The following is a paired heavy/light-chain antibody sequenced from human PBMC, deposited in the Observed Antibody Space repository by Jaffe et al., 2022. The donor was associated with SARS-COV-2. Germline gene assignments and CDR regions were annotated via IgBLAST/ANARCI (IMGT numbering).Heavy chain of an antibody. V-gene: IGHV3-30*04. Sequence: QVQLVESGGGVVQPGRSLRLSCVTSGFTFSSYGMHWVRQAPAKGLEWVAFVSYDGNKKYYVDSVKGRFTISRDNSKNTLYLQTNSLRPDDTAVYFCARGWTYSILTGYSYPFDHWGQGSLVTVSS. J-gene: IGHJ4*02. CDR2: VSYDGNKK. CDR1: GFTFSSYG. CDR3: ARGWTYSILTGYSYPFDH. D-gene: IGHD2-21*01.
Light chain of an antibody. Sequence: DIQMTQSPSSLSASVGDRVTITCRASQDIRNDLGWYQQRPGKAPKRLIYAASSLQSGVPSRFSGSGSGTDFTLTITSLQPEDFATYYCLQHSTYPYTFGRGTKLEIK. V-gene: IGKV1-17*01. J-gene: IGKJ2*01. CDR1: QDIRND. CDR3: LQHSTYPYT. CDR2: AAS.